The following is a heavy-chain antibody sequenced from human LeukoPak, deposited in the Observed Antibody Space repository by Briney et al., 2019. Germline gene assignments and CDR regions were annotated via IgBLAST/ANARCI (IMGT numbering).Heavy chain of an antibody. J-gene: IGHJ4*02. CDR1: GFTFSSYW. V-gene: IGHV3-7*05. CDR2: IKQDGSEK. Sequence: GGSLRLSCAASGFTFSSYWMSWVRQAPGKGLEWVANIKQDGSEKYYVDSVKGRFTISRDNAKNSLYLQMNSLRAEDTAVYYCARDQRYCSSSSCPWEPFDYWGQGALVTVSS. CDR3: ARDQRYCSSSSCPWEPFDY. D-gene: IGHD2-2*01.